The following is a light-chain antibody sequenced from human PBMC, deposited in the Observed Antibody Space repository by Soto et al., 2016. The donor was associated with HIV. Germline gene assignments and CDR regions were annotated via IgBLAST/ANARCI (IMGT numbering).Light chain of an antibody. V-gene: IGLV3-1*01. CDR3: QAWDSGRV. Sequence: SYELTQPPSVSVSPGQTASIPCSGDKLGDKYVCWYQQKPGQSPVLLIYEDKKRPSGIPERFPGSNSGNTATLTISGTQTMDEADYYCQAWDSGRVFGGGTKLTVL. CDR1: KLGDKY. J-gene: IGLJ3*02. CDR2: EDK.